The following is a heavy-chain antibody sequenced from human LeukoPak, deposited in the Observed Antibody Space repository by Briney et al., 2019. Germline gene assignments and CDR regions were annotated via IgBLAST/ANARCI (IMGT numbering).Heavy chain of an antibody. CDR3: ANLPRRYSYGYDAFDI. CDR1: GFTFSSYS. Sequence: GGSLRLSCAASGFTFSSYSMNWVRQAPGKGLEWVSFISSSSSYIYYADSVKGRFTISRDNAQNSLYLQMHSLRAEDTAVYYCANLPRRYSYGYDAFDIWGQGTMVTVSS. V-gene: IGHV3-21*01. D-gene: IGHD5-18*01. CDR2: ISSSSSYI. J-gene: IGHJ3*02.